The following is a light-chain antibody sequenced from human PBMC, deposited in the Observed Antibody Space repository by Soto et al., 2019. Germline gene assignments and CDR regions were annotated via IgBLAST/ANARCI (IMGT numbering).Light chain of an antibody. CDR3: NSFRVSHLYV. V-gene: IGLV2-14*01. CDR2: EVT. CDR1: STDVGGYNA. Sequence: QSVLSQPASVSGSPGQTITISCTGTSTDVGGYNAVSWYQHHPGKAPKLIIYEVTPRPSGVSDRFSASKSGNTASLTISGLQAEDEADYYCNSFRVSHLYVFGTGTKVTVL. J-gene: IGLJ1*01.